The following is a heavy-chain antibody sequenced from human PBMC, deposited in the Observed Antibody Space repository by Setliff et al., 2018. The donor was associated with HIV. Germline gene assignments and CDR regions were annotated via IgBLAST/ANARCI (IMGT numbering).Heavy chain of an antibody. CDR2: IDPNFGGT. Sequence: ASVKVSCKASGYTFTAYYIHWVRQAPGQGLEWMGRIDPNFGGTNYAQKFQGRVSMTRDTSISTAYMEHSRLRSDDTAVYYCARDDGFDIWGQGTMVTVSS. CDR1: GYTFTAYY. CDR3: ARDDGFDI. J-gene: IGHJ3*02. V-gene: IGHV1-2*06.